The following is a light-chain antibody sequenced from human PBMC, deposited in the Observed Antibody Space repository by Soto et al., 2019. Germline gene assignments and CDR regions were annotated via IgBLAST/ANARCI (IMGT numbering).Light chain of an antibody. CDR2: EVT. V-gene: IGLV2-8*01. CDR3: SSYAGSNNLGV. CDR1: SSEFGGYNY. J-gene: IGLJ1*01. Sequence: QSVLTQPPSASGSPGQSVTISCTGTSSEFGGYNYVSWYQQHPGKAPKLMIYEVTKRPSGVPDRFSGSKSGNTASLTVSGFQAEDEAIYYCSSYAGSNNLGVFGTGTKVPVL.